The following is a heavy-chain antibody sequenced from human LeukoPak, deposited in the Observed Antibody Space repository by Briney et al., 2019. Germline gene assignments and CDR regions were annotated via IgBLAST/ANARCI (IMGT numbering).Heavy chain of an antibody. J-gene: IGHJ5*02. Sequence: EASVKVSCKASGGTFSSYAISWVRQAPGQGLEWMGRIIPILGIANYAQKFQGRVTITADKSTSTAYMELSSLRSEDTAVYYCARVGHYSNSFWFDPWGQGTLVTVSS. D-gene: IGHD6-6*01. CDR3: ARVGHYSNSFWFDP. V-gene: IGHV1-69*04. CDR2: IIPILGIA. CDR1: GGTFSSYA.